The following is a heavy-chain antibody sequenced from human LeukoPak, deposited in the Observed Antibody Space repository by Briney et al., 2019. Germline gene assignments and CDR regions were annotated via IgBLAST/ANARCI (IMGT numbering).Heavy chain of an antibody. CDR1: GGTFRSYA. Sequence: SVKVSCKASGGTFRSYAISWVRQAPGQGLEWMGGIIPIFGTANYAQKFQGRVTITTDESTSTAYMELSSLRSEDTAVYYCARPEGCSSTSCYGAFDIWGQGTMVTVSS. D-gene: IGHD2-2*01. CDR3: ARPEGCSSTSCYGAFDI. J-gene: IGHJ3*02. CDR2: IIPIFGTA. V-gene: IGHV1-69*05.